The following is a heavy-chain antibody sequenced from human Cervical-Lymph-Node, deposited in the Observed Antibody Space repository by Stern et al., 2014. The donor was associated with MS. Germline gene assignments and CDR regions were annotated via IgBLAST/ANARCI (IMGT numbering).Heavy chain of an antibody. J-gene: IGHJ6*02. D-gene: IGHD3-3*01. CDR3: ARDRPDFWTGYGMDV. Sequence: QVQLVESGAELKKPGSSVKVSCKASGGTFRGYAISWVRQPPGPGLEWIGGIIPIFGTANYAKNFQGRLTMAADESTSTAYMELSRLRSDDTAVYYCARDRPDFWTGYGMDVWGQGTTVSVSS. CDR2: IIPIFGTA. V-gene: IGHV1-69*01. CDR1: GGTFRGYA.